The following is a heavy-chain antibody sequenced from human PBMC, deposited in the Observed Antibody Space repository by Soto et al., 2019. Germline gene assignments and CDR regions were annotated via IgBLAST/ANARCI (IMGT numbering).Heavy chain of an antibody. CDR2: IFHSGSA. CDR3: ARGCSSCLIGFDV. V-gene: IGHV4-4*02. D-gene: IGHD2-15*01. CDR1: GDSVSSFYW. J-gene: IGHJ3*01. Sequence: QVQLQESGPGLVKPSGTLSLTCAVTGDSVSSFYWWSWVRQSPGKGLEWIGEIFHSGSATYNPSLKSRVNISLDKSKNHFSLNLDSVTAADTAVYFCARGCSSCLIGFDVWCPGTMVTVSS.